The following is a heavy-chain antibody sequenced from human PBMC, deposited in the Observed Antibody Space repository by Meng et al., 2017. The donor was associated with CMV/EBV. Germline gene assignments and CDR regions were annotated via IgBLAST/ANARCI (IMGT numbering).Heavy chain of an antibody. CDR1: GYTFTSYY. CDR2: NNPSGGST. D-gene: IGHD3-22*01. J-gene: IGHJ5*02. V-gene: IGHV1-46*01. CDR3: ARGFGYYSPRSYNWFDP. Sequence: ASVKVSCKASGYTFTSYYMHWVRQAPGQGLEWMGINNPSGGSTSYAQKFQGRVTMTRDTSTSTVYMELSSLRSEDTAVYYCARGFGYYSPRSYNWFDPWGQGTLVTVSS.